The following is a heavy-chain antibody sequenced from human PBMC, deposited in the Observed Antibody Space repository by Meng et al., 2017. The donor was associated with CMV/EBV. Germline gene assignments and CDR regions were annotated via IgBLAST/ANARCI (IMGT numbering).Heavy chain of an antibody. Sequence: GESLKISCAASGFTFSTYEMNWVRQAPGKGLEWVANIKQDGSEKYYVDSVKGRFTISRDNAKNSLYLQMNSLRAEDTAVYYCARDSGRMNYWGQGTLVTVSS. CDR2: IKQDGSEK. V-gene: IGHV3-7*01. CDR1: GFTFSTYE. J-gene: IGHJ4*02. D-gene: IGHD2-8*01. CDR3: ARDSGRMNY.